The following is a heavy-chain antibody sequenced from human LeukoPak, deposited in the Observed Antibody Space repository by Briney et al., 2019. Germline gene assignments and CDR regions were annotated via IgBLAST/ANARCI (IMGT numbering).Heavy chain of an antibody. CDR2: VSYDGSNK. Sequence: GGSLRLSCAASGFTFNTFGMHWVRQAPGKGLEWVAVVSYDGSNKYSADSVKGRLTISRDNSKNTLYLQMNSLRPEDTAVYYCATDHGFHYGAYFDYWGQGTLVTVSS. D-gene: IGHD4-17*01. CDR3: ATDHGFHYGAYFDY. J-gene: IGHJ4*02. CDR1: GFTFNTFG. V-gene: IGHV3-30*03.